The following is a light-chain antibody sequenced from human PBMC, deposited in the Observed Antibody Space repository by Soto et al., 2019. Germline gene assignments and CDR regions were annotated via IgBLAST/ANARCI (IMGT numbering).Light chain of an antibody. CDR2: KTS. V-gene: IGKV1-5*03. J-gene: IGKJ1*01. Sequence: DIQMTQYPSTLSASVGDRVTITCRATQTISNWLAWYQQKPGKAPKLLIYKTSTLETGVQSRFSGSGSGTDFTLTITSLQPDDFAIYYCXQYNSFSTXGQGTKVDI. CDR1: QTISNW. CDR3: XQYNSFST.